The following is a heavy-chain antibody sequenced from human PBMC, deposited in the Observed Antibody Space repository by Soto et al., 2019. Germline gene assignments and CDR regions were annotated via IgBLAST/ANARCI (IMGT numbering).Heavy chain of an antibody. CDR2: ISNDGSDE. CDR3: AKDRRKWGDSPFEK. V-gene: IGHV3-30*18. J-gene: IGHJ4*02. CDR1: GFTFGKFG. D-gene: IGHD2-21*02. Sequence: QVQLVDSGGGGFHPGGSRKLPVAPSGFTFGKFGRPWLRQAPGRGLEGVAGISNDGSDEYYVDSVKGRFNISRDNSKITLSLQMNSLRFEDTAVYFCAKDRRKWGDSPFEKWGQGTLVTVSS.